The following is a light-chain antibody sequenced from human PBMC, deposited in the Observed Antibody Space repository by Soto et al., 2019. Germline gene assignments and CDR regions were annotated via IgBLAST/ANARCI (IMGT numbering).Light chain of an antibody. V-gene: IGKV3-20*01. CDR1: QSVSNRY. CDR2: GAS. CDR3: QQYGSSSPIT. Sequence: EIVLTQSPGTLYLSPGERATLSCRASQSVSNRYLAWYQQKPGQAPRLLIYGASNRATGIPDRFSGSGSGTYFTLTSSRLGPEDFAVYYCQQYGSSSPITFGQGTKVDIK. J-gene: IGKJ1*01.